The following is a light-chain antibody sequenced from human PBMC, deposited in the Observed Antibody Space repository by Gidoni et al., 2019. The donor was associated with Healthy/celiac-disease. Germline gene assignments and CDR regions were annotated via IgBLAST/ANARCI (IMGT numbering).Light chain of an antibody. V-gene: IGKV2-28*01. Sequence: DMVMTQSPLSLPVTPGEPASISCRSSQSHLHSNGYNYLDWYLQKPGQSPQLLIYLGSNRASGVPDRFSGSGSGTDFTLKISRVEAEDVGVYYCMQTLQTLLTFGGGTKVEIK. CDR1: QSHLHSNGYNY. CDR3: MQTLQTLLT. CDR2: LGS. J-gene: IGKJ4*01.